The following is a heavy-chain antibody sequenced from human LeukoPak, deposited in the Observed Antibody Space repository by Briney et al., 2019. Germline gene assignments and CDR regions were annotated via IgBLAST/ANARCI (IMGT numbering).Heavy chain of an antibody. D-gene: IGHD1-14*01. J-gene: IGHJ6*03. CDR2: IIPIFGTA. CDR1: GGTFSSYA. Sequence: GASVKVSCKASGGTFSSYAISWVRQAPGQGLEWMGGIIPIFGTANYAQKFQGRLTITADASTTTTYMELSSLRSDDTAVYYCASGPFLTFDHTPEGYYHYYMDVWGSGTTVTTSS. V-gene: IGHV1-69*13. CDR3: ASGPFLTFDHTPEGYYHYYMDV.